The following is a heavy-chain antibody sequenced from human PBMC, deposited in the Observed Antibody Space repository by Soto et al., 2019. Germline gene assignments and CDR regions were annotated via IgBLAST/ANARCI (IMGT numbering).Heavy chain of an antibody. V-gene: IGHV4-30-4*01. Sequence: PSETLSLTCNVSGGPISGDYYWTWIRQPPGKGLEWIGYIYYSGSTYYNPSLKSRVTISVDTSKNQFSLKLSSVTAADTAVYYCAAGYCSGGSCYLPSLRYYYGMDVWGQGTTVTVSS. CDR2: IYYSGST. D-gene: IGHD2-15*01. CDR1: GGPISGDYY. J-gene: IGHJ6*02. CDR3: AAGYCSGGSCYLPSLRYYYGMDV.